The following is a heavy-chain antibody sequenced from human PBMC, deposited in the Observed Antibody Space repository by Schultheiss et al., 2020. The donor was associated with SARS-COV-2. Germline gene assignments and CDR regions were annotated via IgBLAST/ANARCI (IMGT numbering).Heavy chain of an antibody. CDR3: ARYSQLVRGTMYYYYGMDV. D-gene: IGHD6-6*01. V-gene: IGHV3-11*04. CDR2: ISSSGSTI. J-gene: IGHJ6*02. Sequence: GGSLRLSCAASGFTFSDYYMNWIRQAPGKGLEWVSYISSSGSTIYYADSVKGRFTISRDNAKNSLYLQMNSLRAEDTAVYYCARYSQLVRGTMYYYYGMDVWGQGTTVTVSS. CDR1: GFTFSDYY.